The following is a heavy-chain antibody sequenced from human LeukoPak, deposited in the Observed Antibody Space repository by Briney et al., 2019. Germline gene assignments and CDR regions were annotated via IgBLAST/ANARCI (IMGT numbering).Heavy chain of an antibody. CDR3: AREGTSRTHLNWFDP. D-gene: IGHD2-2*01. CDR1: GGSISSYY. Sequence: PSGTLSLTCTVCGGSISSYYWSWIRQPPGKGLEWIGHIYGSGSTNYNPSLKSRVTLSVDTSKNQFSLKLSSVTAADTAVYYCAREGTSRTHLNWFDPWGQGTLVTVSS. CDR2: IYGSGST. J-gene: IGHJ5*02. V-gene: IGHV4-59*01.